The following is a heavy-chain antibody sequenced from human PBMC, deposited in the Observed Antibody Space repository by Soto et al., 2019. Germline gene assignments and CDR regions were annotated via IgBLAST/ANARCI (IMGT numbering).Heavy chain of an antibody. Sequence: GSLRLSCAASGFTLSRHWMHWVRQVPGKGLVWVSRINSDGTTTTYADSVEGRFTISRDIAKNTLYLQMSSLRAEDTAVYYCARVGVHCTSSSCYYYFDHWGQGALVTVSS. CDR3: ARVGVHCTSSSCYYYFDH. J-gene: IGHJ4*02. CDR2: INSDGTTT. CDR1: GFTLSRHW. V-gene: IGHV3-74*03. D-gene: IGHD2-2*01.